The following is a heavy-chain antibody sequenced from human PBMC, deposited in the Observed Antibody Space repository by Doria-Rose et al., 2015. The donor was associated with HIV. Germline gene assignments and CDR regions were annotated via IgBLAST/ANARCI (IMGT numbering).Heavy chain of an antibody. J-gene: IGHJ2*01. Sequence: QVQLQQWGAGLLKPSETLSLTCAVYGGSFSGYYWSWIRQPPGEGLEWIGEINHSGSIKYNPSLKSRVTISVDTSKNQFSLKLNSVTAADTAVYYCARSGNWGMAYWYFDLWGRGTLVTASS. CDR3: ARSGNWGMAYWYFDL. V-gene: IGHV4-34*01. D-gene: IGHD7-27*01. CDR2: INHSGSI. CDR1: GGSFSGYY.